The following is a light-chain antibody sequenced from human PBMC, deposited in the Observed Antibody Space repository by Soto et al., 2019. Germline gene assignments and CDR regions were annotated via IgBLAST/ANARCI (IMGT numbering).Light chain of an antibody. Sequence: QSALTQPASVSGSPGQSITISCTGTSSDVGGYNYVSWYQQHPGKAPKLIIYEVSNRPSGVSNRFSGSKSGNTASLTISGRQDADEAAYYCSSYTRSSSLDVVFGGGTKLTVL. V-gene: IGLV2-14*01. CDR2: EVS. CDR1: SSDVGGYNY. CDR3: SSYTRSSSLDVV. J-gene: IGLJ2*01.